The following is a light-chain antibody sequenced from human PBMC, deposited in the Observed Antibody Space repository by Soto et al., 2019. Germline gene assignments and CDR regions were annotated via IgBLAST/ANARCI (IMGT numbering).Light chain of an antibody. CDR2: KAS. CDR3: QHYNSYSEA. J-gene: IGKJ1*01. Sequence: DLKMKKSPSTLSGSVGDRVTITCRASQTISSWSAWYQQKPGKAPKLLIYKASTLKSGVPSRFSGSGSGTEFTLTISSLQPDDFATYYCQHYNSYSEAFGQGTKV. V-gene: IGKV1-5*03. CDR1: QTISSW.